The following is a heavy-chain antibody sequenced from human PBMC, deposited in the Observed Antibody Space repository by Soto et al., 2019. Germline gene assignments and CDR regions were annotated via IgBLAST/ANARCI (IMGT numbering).Heavy chain of an antibody. J-gene: IGHJ6*03. V-gene: IGHV3-23*01. Sequence: SLRLSCAASGFTFSSYAMSWVRQAPGKGLEWVSAISGSGGSTYYADSVKGRFTISRDNSKNTLYLQMNSLRVEDTAVYYCAKRRVTMVRGVIAPYYYYYMDVWGKGTTVTVSS. D-gene: IGHD3-10*01. CDR2: ISGSGGST. CDR1: GFTFSSYA. CDR3: AKRRVTMVRGVIAPYYYYYMDV.